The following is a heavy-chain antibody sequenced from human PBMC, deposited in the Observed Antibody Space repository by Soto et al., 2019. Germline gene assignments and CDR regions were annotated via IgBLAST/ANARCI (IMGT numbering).Heavy chain of an antibody. CDR2: ISWNSGSI. J-gene: IGHJ3*02. Sequence: GGSLRLSCAASGFTFDDYAMHWVRQAPGKGLEWVSGISWNSGSIGYADSVKGRFTISRDNAKNSLYLQMNSLRAEDTALYYCAKDIGDIVATLDAFDIWGQGTMVTVSS. D-gene: IGHD5-12*01. V-gene: IGHV3-9*01. CDR3: AKDIGDIVATLDAFDI. CDR1: GFTFDDYA.